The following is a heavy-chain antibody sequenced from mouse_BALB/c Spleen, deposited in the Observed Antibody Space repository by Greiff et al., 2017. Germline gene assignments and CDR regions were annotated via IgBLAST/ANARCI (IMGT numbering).Heavy chain of an antibody. J-gene: IGHJ4*01. V-gene: IGHV5-9-4*01. CDR1: GFTFSSYA. CDR2: ISSGGSYT. CDR3: ARHGSSSYYAMDY. Sequence: DVKLVESGGGLVKPGGSLKLSCAASGFTFSSYAMSWVRQSPEKRLEWVAEISSGGSYTYYPDTVTGRFTISRDNAKNTLYLEMSSLRSEDTAMYYCARHGSSSYYAMDYWGQGTSVTVSS. D-gene: IGHD1-1*01.